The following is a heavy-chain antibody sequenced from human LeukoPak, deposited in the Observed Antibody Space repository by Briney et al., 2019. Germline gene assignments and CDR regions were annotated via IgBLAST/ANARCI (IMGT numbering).Heavy chain of an antibody. Sequence: GGSPRLSCAASGFTVSSNYMNWVRQAPGKGLEWVSVFYADGRTFYADSVKGRFTISRDNSKNTLYLQMNSLSEDDTAVYYCARFIGGKGGDYWGQGTLVTVSS. CDR1: GFTVSSNY. V-gene: IGHV3-53*01. J-gene: IGHJ4*02. D-gene: IGHD2-15*01. CDR2: FYADGRT. CDR3: ARFIGGKGGDY.